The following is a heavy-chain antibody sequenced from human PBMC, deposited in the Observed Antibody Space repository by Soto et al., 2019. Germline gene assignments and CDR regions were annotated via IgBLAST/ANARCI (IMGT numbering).Heavy chain of an antibody. CDR2: INPDSGAT. CDR1: WYTFTCYY. D-gene: IGHD2-8*02. V-gene: IGHV1-2*02. Sequence: SGEVSFRASWYTFTCYYIHWVRQATGQGLEWMGWINPDSGATNYAQNFQGRVTLTSDTSISTASMDLTSLTSDDTAVYYCARGDYGTGGYPFPYFDYWGQGTLVTVSS. J-gene: IGHJ4*02. CDR3: ARGDYGTGGYPFPYFDY.